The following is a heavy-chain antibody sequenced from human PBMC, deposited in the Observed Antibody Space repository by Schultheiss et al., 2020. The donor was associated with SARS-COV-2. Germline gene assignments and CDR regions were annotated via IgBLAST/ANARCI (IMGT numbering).Heavy chain of an antibody. D-gene: IGHD6-19*01. Sequence: GGSLRLSCAASGFTFSSYAMHWVRQAPGKGLEWVSSISSSSSYIYYADSVKGRFTISRDNAKNSLYLQMNSLRAEDTAVYYCTTSGWYKGYYYYYGMDVWGQGTTVTVSS. V-gene: IGHV3-21*01. CDR3: TTSGWYKGYYYYYGMDV. CDR2: ISSSSSYI. CDR1: GFTFSSYA. J-gene: IGHJ6*02.